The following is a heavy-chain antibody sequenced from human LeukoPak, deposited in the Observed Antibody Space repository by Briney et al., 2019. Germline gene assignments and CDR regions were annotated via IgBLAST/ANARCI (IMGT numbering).Heavy chain of an antibody. CDR1: GFTFSSYG. J-gene: IGHJ4*02. V-gene: IGHV3-30*03. CDR2: ISSDGSNK. Sequence: PGGSLRLSCTASGFTFSSYGMHWVRQSPGKGLEWVAVISSDGSNKYYADSVKGRFTISRDNSKNTLYLQMNSLRAEDTAVYYCARVPIEYSSPYYFDYWGQGTLVTVSS. D-gene: IGHD6-6*01. CDR3: ARVPIEYSSPYYFDY.